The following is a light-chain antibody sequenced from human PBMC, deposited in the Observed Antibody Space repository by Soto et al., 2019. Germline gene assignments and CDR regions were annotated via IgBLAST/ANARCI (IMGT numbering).Light chain of an antibody. CDR2: DAS. CDR3: QQNKDWPRT. CDR1: QSVSSY. Sequence: EIVMTQYPATLSVSPGERASLSCRASQSVSSYLAWFQQKPGQAPRLLIYDASTRATGIPVRFSGSGSGTEFTLTISSLQSEDFGVYYCQQNKDWPRTFGQGTKVDIK. J-gene: IGKJ1*01. V-gene: IGKV3-15*01.